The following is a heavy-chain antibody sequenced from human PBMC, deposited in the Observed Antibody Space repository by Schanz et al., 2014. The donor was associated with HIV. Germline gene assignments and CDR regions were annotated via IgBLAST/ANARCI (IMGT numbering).Heavy chain of an antibody. Sequence: QVQLLQSGAEIKKPGASVRVSCEASGYTFSSFDINWVRQAPGQGLEWMGWVNPESGNTGMADKFLGRLSLTRFTSTGTAYMELDSLRSEDTAIYYCVRAASFHFDKEGYYRNWYFDFWGRGTLVAVSS. CDR3: VRAASFHFDKEGYYRNWYFDF. J-gene: IGHJ2*01. CDR1: GYTFSSFD. CDR2: VNPESGNT. D-gene: IGHD1-26*01. V-gene: IGHV1-8*01.